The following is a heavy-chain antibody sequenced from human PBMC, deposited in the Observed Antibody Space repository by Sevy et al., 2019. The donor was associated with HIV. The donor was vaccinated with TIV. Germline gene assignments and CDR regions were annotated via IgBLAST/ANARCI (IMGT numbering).Heavy chain of an antibody. CDR1: GYSFTSHW. V-gene: IGHV5-51*01. D-gene: IGHD3-22*01. CDR3: ATSRSGYFDSRGYYIY. J-gene: IGHJ4*02. Sequence: GESLKISCKGSGYSFTSHWIGWVRHMPGKGLEWMGIIYPNDSDTRYSPSFQGQVTFSADKSISTAFLQWSSLKASDTAMYYWATSRSGYFDSRGYYIYWGQGTLVTVSS. CDR2: IYPNDSDT.